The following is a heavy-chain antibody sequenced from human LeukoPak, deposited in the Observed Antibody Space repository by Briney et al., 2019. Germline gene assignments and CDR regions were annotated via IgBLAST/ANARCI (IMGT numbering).Heavy chain of an antibody. CDR3: ARGRWGSGYYFDY. Sequence: GGSLRLSCAASGFTFSSFWMTWVRQAPGKRLEYVANIKQDGTDKYYVGSVKGRFTISRDNAKNSLYLQMSSLRAEDTAAYYCARGRWGSGYYFDYWGQGTLVTISS. CDR1: GFTFSSFW. D-gene: IGHD6-25*01. CDR2: IKQDGTDK. J-gene: IGHJ4*02. V-gene: IGHV3-7*01.